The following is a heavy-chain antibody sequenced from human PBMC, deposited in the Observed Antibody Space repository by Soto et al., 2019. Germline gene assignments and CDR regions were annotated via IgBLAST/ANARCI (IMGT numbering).Heavy chain of an antibody. D-gene: IGHD2-8*02. CDR2: INPDSGAT. V-gene: IGHV1-2*02. J-gene: IGHJ4*02. Sequence: HEHLVQSGAEVKRPGASLKVSCKASGYSFTGDYIHWVRQAPGQGLEWMGWINPDSGATNYAQNFQGRVTLTSDTSISTASMDLTSLTSDDTAVYYCARGDYGTGGYPFPYFDYWGQGTLVIVSS. CDR1: GYSFTGDY. CDR3: ARGDYGTGGYPFPYFDY.